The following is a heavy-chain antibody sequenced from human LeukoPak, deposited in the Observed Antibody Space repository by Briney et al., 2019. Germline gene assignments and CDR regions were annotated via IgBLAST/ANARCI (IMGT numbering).Heavy chain of an antibody. CDR3: AKPSGSGVDY. CDR2: ISATGSTT. J-gene: IGHJ4*02. CDR1: GFTFSTYA. V-gene: IGHV3-23*01. Sequence: PGGSLRLSCAASGFTFSTYAMTWVRQAPGKGLESVSLISATGSTTYYAESVRGRFTISRDNSKNTLYLQMNSLRLEDMAVYYCAKPSGSGVDYWGRGTRVTVSS. D-gene: IGHD1-26*01.